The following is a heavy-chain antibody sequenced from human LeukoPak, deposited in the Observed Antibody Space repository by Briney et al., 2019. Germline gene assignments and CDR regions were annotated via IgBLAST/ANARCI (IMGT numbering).Heavy chain of an antibody. Sequence: GGSLRLSCATSGFTLSSYWMHWVRQVPGKGLEWLSRIDNDGVSTSYADSVKGRFTISRDNAKNTLYLRMNSLRAEDTAIYYCARKPLSGGYGGTIDYWGQGTLVTVSS. CDR2: IDNDGVST. CDR1: GFTLSSYW. J-gene: IGHJ4*02. V-gene: IGHV3-74*01. CDR3: ARKPLSGGYGGTIDY. D-gene: IGHD5-12*01.